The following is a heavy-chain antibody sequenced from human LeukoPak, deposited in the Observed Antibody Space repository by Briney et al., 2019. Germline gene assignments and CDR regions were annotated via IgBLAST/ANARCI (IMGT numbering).Heavy chain of an antibody. J-gene: IGHJ4*02. CDR2: ITSSSSAI. CDR1: GFTFSTYS. Sequence: GGSLRLSCVASGFTFSTYSMNWVRQAPGEGLEWVSYITSSSSAIYYADSVKGRVTVSRDNAKNSLYLQFNSLRAEDTAVYFCARDMGVLRFLDYWGQGTLVTVSS. D-gene: IGHD5-12*01. CDR3: ARDMGVLRFLDY. V-gene: IGHV3-48*01.